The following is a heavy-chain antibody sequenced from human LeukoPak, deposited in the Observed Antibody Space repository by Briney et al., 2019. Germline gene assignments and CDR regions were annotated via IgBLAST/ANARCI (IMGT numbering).Heavy chain of an antibody. CDR1: GFTFSSYA. D-gene: IGHD3-22*01. CDR3: ARDRRKYDYYDSSGYGGPDDAFDI. V-gene: IGHV3-23*01. Sequence: GGSLRLSCAASGFTFSSYAMSWVRQAPGKGLERVSAISGSGGSTYYADSVKGRFTISRDNSKNTLYLQMNSLRAEDTAVYYCARDRRKYDYYDSSGYGGPDDAFDIWGQGKMVTASS. J-gene: IGHJ3*02. CDR2: ISGSGGST.